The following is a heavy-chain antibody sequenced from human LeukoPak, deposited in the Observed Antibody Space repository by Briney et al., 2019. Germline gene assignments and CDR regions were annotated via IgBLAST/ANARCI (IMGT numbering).Heavy chain of an antibody. V-gene: IGHV4-61*02. CDR2: IYTTGST. J-gene: IGHJ5*02. CDR3: ARDVGSCYGFGRWFDP. CDR1: GGSISSTSYY. Sequence: SETLSLTCTVSGGSISSTSYYWTWIRQPAGKGLEWIGRIYTTGSTNYNPSLKSRVTISLDTSTNQFSLKLSSVTAADTAVYYCARDVGSCYGFGRWFDPWGQGTLVTVS. D-gene: IGHD2-2*01.